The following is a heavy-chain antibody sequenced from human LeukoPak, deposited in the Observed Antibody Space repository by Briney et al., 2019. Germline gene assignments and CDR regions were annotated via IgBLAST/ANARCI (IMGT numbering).Heavy chain of an antibody. CDR2: IYHSGST. CDR1: GYSISSGYY. V-gene: IGHV4-38-2*02. D-gene: IGHD2-2*01. CDR3: ARRQSTLDY. Sequence: PSETLSLTCTVSGYSISSGYYWGWIRQPPGKGLEWIGSIYHSGSTYYNPSLKSRVTISVDTSKNQFSLKLSSVTAADTAVYYCARRQSTLDYWGQGTLVTVSS. J-gene: IGHJ4*02.